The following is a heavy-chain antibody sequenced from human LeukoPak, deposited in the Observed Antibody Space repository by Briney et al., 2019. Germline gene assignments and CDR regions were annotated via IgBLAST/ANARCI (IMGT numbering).Heavy chain of an antibody. CDR1: GVSLSPYY. V-gene: IGHV4-4*07. J-gene: IGHJ4*02. CDR2: IYTSGST. Sequence: SETLSLTCTVSGVSLSPYYWSWIRQPAGKGLEWIGRIYTSGSTNYNPSLKSRVTMSVDTSKNQFSLKLSSVTAADTAVYYCARDAYYYGSGSYYNVSPFDYWGQGTLVTVSS. CDR3: ARDAYYYGSGSYYNVSPFDY. D-gene: IGHD3-10*01.